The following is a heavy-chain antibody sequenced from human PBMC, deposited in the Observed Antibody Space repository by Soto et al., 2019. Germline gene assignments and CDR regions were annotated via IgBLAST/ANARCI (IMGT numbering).Heavy chain of an antibody. CDR1: GYTFTSYD. CDR2: MNPNSGNT. D-gene: IGHD4-17*01. J-gene: IGHJ5*02. CDR3: ARGIKSGAYSRWFDP. Sequence: QVQLVQSGAEVKKPGASVKVSCKASGYTFTSYDINWVRQAPGQGLEYLGWMNPNSGNTAYVQKVQGRVTMTWDTSITTAYMELSSLRSEDAAVYFCARGIKSGAYSRWFDPWGQGTLVTVSS. V-gene: IGHV1-8*01.